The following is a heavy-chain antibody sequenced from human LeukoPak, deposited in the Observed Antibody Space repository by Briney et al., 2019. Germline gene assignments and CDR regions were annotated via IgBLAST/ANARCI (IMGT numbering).Heavy chain of an antibody. J-gene: IGHJ4*02. V-gene: IGHV3-64D*06. CDR3: VRGIFSGSFGDY. D-gene: IGHD1-26*01. Sequence: VGSLRLSCSASGFTFSNYAMHWVRQAPGKGLEYVSAISSNGGSTYNADSVKGRFTISRDNSKNTLFLQMRSLRAEDTAVYYCVRGIFSGSFGDYWGQGTLVTVSS. CDR2: ISSNGGST. CDR1: GFTFSNYA.